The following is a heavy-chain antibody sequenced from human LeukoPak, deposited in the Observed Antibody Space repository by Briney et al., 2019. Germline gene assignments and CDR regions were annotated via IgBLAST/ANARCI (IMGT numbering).Heavy chain of an antibody. D-gene: IGHD3-16*01. V-gene: IGHV1-69*13. CDR1: GYAFTSYG. CDR2: IIPIFGTA. Sequence: SVKVSCKASGYAFTSYGISWVRQAPGQGLEWMGGIIPIFGTANYAQKFQGRVTITADESTSTAYMELSSLRSEDTAVYYCASGVYDYVWGSYNPPYYFDYWGQGTLVTVSS. CDR3: ASGVYDYVWGSYNPPYYFDY. J-gene: IGHJ4*02.